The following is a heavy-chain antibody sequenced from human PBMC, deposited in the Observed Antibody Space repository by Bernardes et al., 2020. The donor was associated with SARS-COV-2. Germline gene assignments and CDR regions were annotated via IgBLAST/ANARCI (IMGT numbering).Heavy chain of an antibody. CDR2: IYYSGST. Sequence: LSLTCTVSGGSISSSSYYWGWIRQPPGKGLEWIGSIYYSGSTYYNPSLKSRVTISVDTSKNQFSLKLSSVTAADTAVYYCARARRQQLVRIGDFDYWGQGTLVTVSS. D-gene: IGHD6-13*01. CDR3: ARARRQQLVRIGDFDY. J-gene: IGHJ4*02. CDR1: GGSISSSSYY. V-gene: IGHV4-39*01.